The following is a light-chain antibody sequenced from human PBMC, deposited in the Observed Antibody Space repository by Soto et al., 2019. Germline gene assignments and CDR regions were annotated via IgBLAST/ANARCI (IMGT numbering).Light chain of an antibody. CDR3: SSYSGTNYHYV. Sequence: QSVLTQPPSASGCFGQSVTISCTGTSSDVGGYNYVSWYQQYPGKAPKLMIYEVSERPSGVPDRFSGSKSGNTASLTVSGLQADDEADYYCSSYSGTNYHYVFGTGTKVTVL. V-gene: IGLV2-8*01. J-gene: IGLJ1*01. CDR2: EVS. CDR1: SSDVGGYNY.